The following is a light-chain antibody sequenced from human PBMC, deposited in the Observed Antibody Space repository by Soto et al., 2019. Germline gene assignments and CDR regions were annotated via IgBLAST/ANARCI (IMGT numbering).Light chain of an antibody. CDR3: VLYMGSGISV. CDR2: STD. Sequence: QTVVTQEPSFSVSPGGTVTLTCGLSSGSVSTSYYPSWYHQTPGQAPRTLIYSTDTRSSGVPDRFSGSILGNKAALTITGAQADDESDYYCVLYMGSGISVFGGGTKVTVL. CDR1: SGSVSTSYY. J-gene: IGLJ2*01. V-gene: IGLV8-61*01.